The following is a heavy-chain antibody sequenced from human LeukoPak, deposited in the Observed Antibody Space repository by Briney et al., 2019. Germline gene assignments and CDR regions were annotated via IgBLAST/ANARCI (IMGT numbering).Heavy chain of an antibody. J-gene: IGHJ5*02. CDR2: IYYSGST. CDR1: GGSISSYY. D-gene: IGHD3-3*01. CDR3: AGLRFLEWLGLTWFDP. V-gene: IGHV4-59*01. Sequence: SETLSLTCTVSGGSISSYYWSWIRQPPGKGLEWIGYIYYSGSTNYNPSLKSRVTISVDTSKNQFSLKLSSVTAADTAVYNCAGLRFLEWLGLTWFDPWGQGTLVTVSS.